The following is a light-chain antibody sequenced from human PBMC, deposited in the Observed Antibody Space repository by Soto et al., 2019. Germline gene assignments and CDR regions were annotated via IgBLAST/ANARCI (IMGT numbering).Light chain of an antibody. V-gene: IGKV1-9*01. CDR3: QHLNSYPRALS. J-gene: IGKJ4*01. CDR1: QGISSH. CDR2: AAS. Sequence: DIQLTQSPAFLSASLGDRVTISCRASQGISSHLAWDQHKPGKAPELLIYAASTLQSGVPSRFSGSGSGTEFTLTISSLQPEDFATYFCQHLNSYPRALSFGGGTKVEIK.